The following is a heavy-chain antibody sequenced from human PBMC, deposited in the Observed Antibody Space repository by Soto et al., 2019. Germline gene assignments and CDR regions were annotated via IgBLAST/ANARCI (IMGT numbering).Heavy chain of an antibody. V-gene: IGHV4-34*01. CDR3: ARDGNGYKCGSYFDY. Sequence: QVQLQQWGAGLLKPSETLSLTCGVYGGAFNAYYWSWIRQTPGKGLEWIGEINYTGSTNYNPSLKSRVTISVDRSKNLFSLNVRSVTAADTALYYCARDGNGYKCGSYFDYWGQGTPVTVSS. CDR1: GGAFNAYY. CDR2: INYTGST. J-gene: IGHJ4*02. D-gene: IGHD5-18*01.